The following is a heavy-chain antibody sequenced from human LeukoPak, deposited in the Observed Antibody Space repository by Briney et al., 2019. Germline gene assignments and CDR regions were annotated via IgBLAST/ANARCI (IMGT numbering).Heavy chain of an antibody. CDR2: IIPMFGIA. CDR1: GGTFSRYA. Sequence: SVKVSCEASGGTFSRYAISWVRQAPGQGLEWMGGIIPMFGIANYAQKFQGRVTITADESTSTAYMELSSLRSEDTAVYYCARDRPYTGGWRGFDYWGQGTLVTVSS. CDR3: ARDRPYTGGWRGFDY. D-gene: IGHD6-19*01. V-gene: IGHV1-69*13. J-gene: IGHJ4*02.